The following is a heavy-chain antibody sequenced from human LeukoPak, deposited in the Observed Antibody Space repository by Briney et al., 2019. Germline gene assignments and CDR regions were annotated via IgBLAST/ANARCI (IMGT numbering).Heavy chain of an antibody. Sequence: SETLSLTCTVYGVSISSYYWSWIRQPPGKGLEWIGYVYYRGSTNYNPSLKSRVTISVDTSKNQFSLKLSSVTAADTAVYFCARDGGSYRNGAFDIWGQGTMVSVSS. CDR3: ARDGGSYRNGAFDI. J-gene: IGHJ3*02. D-gene: IGHD1-26*01. CDR2: VYYRGST. V-gene: IGHV4-59*01. CDR1: GVSISSYY.